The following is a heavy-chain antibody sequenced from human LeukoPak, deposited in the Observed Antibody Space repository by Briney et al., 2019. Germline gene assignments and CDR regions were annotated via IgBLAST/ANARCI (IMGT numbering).Heavy chain of an antibody. D-gene: IGHD2-2*01. CDR2: IYSGGST. CDR1: GFTVSSNY. V-gene: IGHV3-53*01. Sequence: PGGSLRLSCAASGFTVSSNYMSWVRQAPGKGLEWVSVIYSGGSTYYADSVKGRFTISRDNSKNTLYLQMNSLRAEDTAVYYCARDPSYCSSSSCYVGSPLYYYYPMDVWGQGTTVTVSS. J-gene: IGHJ6*02. CDR3: ARDPSYCSSSSCYVGSPLYYYYPMDV.